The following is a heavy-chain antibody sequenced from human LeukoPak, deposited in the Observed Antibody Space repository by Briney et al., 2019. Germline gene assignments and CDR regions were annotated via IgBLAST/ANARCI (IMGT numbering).Heavy chain of an antibody. CDR2: ITGSGSNT. CDR1: GFTFSSYA. V-gene: IGHV3-23*01. Sequence: QPGGSLRLSCAASGFTFSSYAMTWVRQAPGKGLEWVSGITGSGSNTYYADSVKGRFTISRDNSKNTVYLQMNSLRAEDTALYYCAKGASGIYCGGDCYYFDSWGQGTLVTVSS. J-gene: IGHJ4*02. CDR3: AKGASGIYCGGDCYYFDS. D-gene: IGHD2-21*02.